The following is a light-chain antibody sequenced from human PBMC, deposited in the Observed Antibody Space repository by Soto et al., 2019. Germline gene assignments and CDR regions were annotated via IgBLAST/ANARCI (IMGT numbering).Light chain of an antibody. V-gene: IGLV2-23*01. CDR3: YSYAGENLYV. CDR2: EGT. Sequence: HSARTQPSPMSAPPGQSTTLPCTGTSSDVGRYNLVSSFQQHPGKVPKRLIYEGTKRPSGLSDRFSGSKSGNTASLTISGLQAEDEADYYCYSYAGENLYVFGTGTKVTVL. CDR1: SSDVGRYNL. J-gene: IGLJ1*01.